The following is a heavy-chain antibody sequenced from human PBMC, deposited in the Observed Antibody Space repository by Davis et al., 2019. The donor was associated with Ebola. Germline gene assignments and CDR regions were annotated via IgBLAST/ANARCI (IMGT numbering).Heavy chain of an antibody. CDR2: ISGSGGTI. Sequence: GESLKISCAASGFTFSSYAMSWVRQAPGKGLEWVSAISGSGGTIYYADSVKGRFTISRDNSKNTLYLQMNSLRAEDTAVYYCARRYSGSPFDYWGQGTLVTVSS. D-gene: IGHD1-26*01. V-gene: IGHV3-23*01. CDR1: GFTFSSYA. CDR3: ARRYSGSPFDY. J-gene: IGHJ4*02.